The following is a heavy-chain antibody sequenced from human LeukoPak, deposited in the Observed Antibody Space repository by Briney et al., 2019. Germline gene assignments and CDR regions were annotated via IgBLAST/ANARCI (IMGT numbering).Heavy chain of an antibody. J-gene: IGHJ4*02. CDR3: AKDSGSGYFPFHY. CDR1: GFIFRNHG. Sequence: GGSLRLSCAASGFIFRNHGMHWVRQAPGKGLEWVAVIWYDGSTKYYADSVKGRFTISRDNSKNTLYLQMNSLRAEDTAVYYCAKDSGSGYFPFHYWGQGTLVTVSS. CDR2: IWYDGSTK. D-gene: IGHD3-22*01. V-gene: IGHV3-33*06.